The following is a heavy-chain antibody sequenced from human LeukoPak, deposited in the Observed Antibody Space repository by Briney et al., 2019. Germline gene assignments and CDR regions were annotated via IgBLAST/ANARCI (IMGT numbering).Heavy chain of an antibody. CDR3: ASEYCSSTSCYADWFDP. CDR2: IIPIFGTA. Sequence: SVKVSCTASGGTFSSYAISWVRQAPGQGLEWMGGIIPIFGTANYAQKFQGRVTITADESTSTAYMELSSLRSEDTAVYYRASEYCSSTSCYADWFDPWGQGTLVTVSS. J-gene: IGHJ5*02. V-gene: IGHV1-69*01. D-gene: IGHD2-2*01. CDR1: GGTFSSYA.